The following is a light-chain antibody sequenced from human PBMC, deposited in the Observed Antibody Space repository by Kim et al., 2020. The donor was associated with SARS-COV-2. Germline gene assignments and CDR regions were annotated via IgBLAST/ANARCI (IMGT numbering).Light chain of an antibody. CDR3: QSYDSSDRV. CDR1: SGSIASNY. V-gene: IGLV6-57*01. Sequence: GKTVTISCTRSSGSIASNYVQWDQQRPGSSPTTVIYEDNQRPSGVPDRFSGSIDSSSNSASLTISGLKTEDEADYYCQSYDSSDRVFGGGTQLTVL. J-gene: IGLJ3*02. CDR2: EDN.